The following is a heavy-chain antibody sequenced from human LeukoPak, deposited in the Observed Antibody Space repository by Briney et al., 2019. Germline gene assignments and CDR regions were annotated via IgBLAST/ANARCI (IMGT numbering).Heavy chain of an antibody. V-gene: IGHV1-18*01. CDR3: ARDRSYYDILTGYFSVGKKNSYYYYGMDV. Sequence: ASEKVSCKASGYTFTSYGISWVRQAPGQGLEWMGWISAYNGNTNYAQKLQGRVTMTTDTSTSTAYMDMRSLRSDDTAVYYCARDRSYYDILTGYFSVGKKNSYYYYGMDVWGQGTTVTVS. CDR1: GYTFTSYG. J-gene: IGHJ6*02. D-gene: IGHD3-9*01. CDR2: ISAYNGNT.